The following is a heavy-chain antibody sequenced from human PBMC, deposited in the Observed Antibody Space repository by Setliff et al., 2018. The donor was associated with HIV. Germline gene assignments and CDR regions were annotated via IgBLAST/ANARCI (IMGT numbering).Heavy chain of an antibody. CDR2: IYHSGLT. Sequence: SETLSLTCAVFGYSISSGYYWGWIRQPPGKGLEWIGSIYHSGLTYYNPSLKSRVTISVDTSKNQFSLRLSSVTAADTAVYYCARLRMETLMQHFDYWGQGTLVTVPQ. D-gene: IGHD2-8*01. CDR1: GYSISSGYY. CDR3: ARLRMETLMQHFDY. J-gene: IGHJ4*02. V-gene: IGHV4-38-2*01.